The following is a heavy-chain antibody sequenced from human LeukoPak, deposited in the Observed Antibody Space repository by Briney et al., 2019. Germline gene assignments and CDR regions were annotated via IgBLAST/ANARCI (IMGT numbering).Heavy chain of an antibody. Sequence: GGSLRLSCAASGFTFSSYSMNWVRQAPGKGLVWVSRINSDESITTYADSVKGRFTISRDNAKNTLYLQMNSLRAEDTAVYYCARGLVPGFLDYWGQGTPVTVSS. CDR3: ARGLVPGFLDY. D-gene: IGHD4-11*01. CDR1: GFTFSSYS. CDR2: INSDESIT. J-gene: IGHJ4*02. V-gene: IGHV3-74*01.